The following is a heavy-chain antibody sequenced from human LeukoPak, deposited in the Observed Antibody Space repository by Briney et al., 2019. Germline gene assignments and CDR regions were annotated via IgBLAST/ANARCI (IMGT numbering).Heavy chain of an antibody. CDR3: AARGYSYGYAVDY. V-gene: IGHV4-61*08. CDR1: GGSISSGGYY. J-gene: IGHJ4*02. D-gene: IGHD5-18*01. CDR2: IYYSGST. Sequence: SQTLSLTCTASGGSISSGGYYWSWIRQPPGKGLEWIGYIYYSGSTNYNPSLKSRVTISVDTSKNQFSLKLSSVTAADTAVYYCAARGYSYGYAVDYWGQGTLVTVSS.